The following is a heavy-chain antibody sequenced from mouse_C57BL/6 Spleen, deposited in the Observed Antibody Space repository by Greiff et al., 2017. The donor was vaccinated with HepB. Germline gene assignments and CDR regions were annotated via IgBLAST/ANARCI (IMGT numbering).Heavy chain of an antibody. CDR3: ARFTTVVEGFDY. CDR2: IDPSDSYT. CDR1: GYTFTSYW. J-gene: IGHJ2*01. V-gene: IGHV1-69*01. D-gene: IGHD1-1*01. Sequence: QVHVKQPGAELVMPGASVKLSCKASGYTFTSYWMHWVKQRPGQGLEWIGEIDPSDSYTNYNQKFKGKSTLTVDKSSSTAYMQLSSLTSEDSAVYYCARFTTVVEGFDYWGQGTTLTVSS.